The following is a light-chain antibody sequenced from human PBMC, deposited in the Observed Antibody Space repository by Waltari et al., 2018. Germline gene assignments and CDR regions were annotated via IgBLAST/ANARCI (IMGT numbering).Light chain of an antibody. CDR1: HSNIGANT. CDR2: SDN. V-gene: IGLV1-44*01. Sequence: QPVLTQPPSASGTPGQRVTISCSGRHSNIGANTVKWYQQLPGTAPKLLIYSDNRRFSGVPDRFSASKSGTSASLAISGLQSEDDADYYCSTWDDSLSGVLFGEGTKLTVV. CDR3: STWDDSLSGVL. J-gene: IGLJ2*01.